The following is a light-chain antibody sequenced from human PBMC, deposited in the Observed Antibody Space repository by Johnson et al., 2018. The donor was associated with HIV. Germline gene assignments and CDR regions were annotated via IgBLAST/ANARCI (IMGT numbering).Light chain of an antibody. V-gene: IGLV1-51*01. CDR3: VAWDSSLSAHYV. CDR2: DNN. J-gene: IGLJ1*01. Sequence: HSVLTHPPSVSAAPGQKVTVSCSGSSSNIGNNYVSWYQQFPGTAPKLLIYDNNKRPSGIPDRFSASESGTSATLGITGLQTGDEADYYCVAWDSSLSAHYVFGTGTKVTVL. CDR1: SSNIGNNY.